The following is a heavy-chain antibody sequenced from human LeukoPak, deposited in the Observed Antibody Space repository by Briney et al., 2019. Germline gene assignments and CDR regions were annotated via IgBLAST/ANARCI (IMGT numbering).Heavy chain of an antibody. CDR3: ARGPEVAAISGWFDP. CDR1: GYTFTSYY. CDR2: INPSGGST. J-gene: IGHJ5*02. D-gene: IGHD2-15*01. V-gene: IGHV1-46*01. Sequence: ASVKVSCKASGYTFTSYYMHWVRQAPGQGLEWMGIINPSGGSTSYAQKFQGRVTMTRDTSTSTVYMELSRLRSDDTAVYYCARGPEVAAISGWFDPWGQGTQVTVSS.